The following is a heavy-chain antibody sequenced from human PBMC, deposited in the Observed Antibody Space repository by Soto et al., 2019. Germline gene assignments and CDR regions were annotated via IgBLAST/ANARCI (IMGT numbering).Heavy chain of an antibody. CDR3: TKVGGLYDFWSGPLHFDL. CDR2: ISWNSDSI. CDR1: GFIFDDFA. J-gene: IGHJ4*02. V-gene: IGHV3-9*01. D-gene: IGHD3-3*01. Sequence: EAQLVESGGGFVQPGRSLRLSCAGSGFIFDDFAIHWVRQAPGKGLEWVSGISWNSDSIGYADSVKGRFTISRDNAKNSLYLAMNSLRVEDTALYYCTKVGGLYDFWSGPLHFDLWGQGTLVTVSS.